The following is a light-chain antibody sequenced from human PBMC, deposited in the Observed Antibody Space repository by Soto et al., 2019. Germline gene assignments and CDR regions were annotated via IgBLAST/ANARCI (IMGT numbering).Light chain of an antibody. Sequence: DIQMTHSPSTLSASIGDRVTITCRASQTINGRLAWYQQKPGRPPKLLIYVVLSLESGAPSRFSGSGSGTDFTLTISSLRPDDFATFYCQQYKVYPYTFGQVSRLHIK. CDR2: VVL. J-gene: IGKJ2*01. CDR3: QQYKVYPYT. CDR1: QTINGR. V-gene: IGKV1-5*01.